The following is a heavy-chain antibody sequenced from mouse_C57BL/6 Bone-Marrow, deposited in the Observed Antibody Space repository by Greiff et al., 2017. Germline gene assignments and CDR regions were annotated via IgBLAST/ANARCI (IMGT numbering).Heavy chain of an antibody. CDR2: IYPGTGGT. D-gene: IGHD2-3*01. CDR1: GYTFTGYY. Sequence: EVQLQQPGAELVKPGASVKLSCKASGYTFTGYYMNWVTQTPEQGLEWIGEIYPGTGGTNYNQKFKGKATLTVDKSSSTAYMQLHSLTSEDSAVYYCSRSMYYFDYWGQGTTLTVSS. V-gene: IGHV1-42*01. J-gene: IGHJ2*01. CDR3: SRSMYYFDY.